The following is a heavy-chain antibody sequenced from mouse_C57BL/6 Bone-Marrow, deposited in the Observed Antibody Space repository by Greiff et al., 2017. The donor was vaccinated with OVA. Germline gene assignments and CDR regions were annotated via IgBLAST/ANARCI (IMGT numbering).Heavy chain of an antibody. V-gene: IGHV5-16*01. CDR2: INYDGSST. CDR1: GFTFSDYY. J-gene: IGHJ3*01. Sequence: EVMLVESEGGLVQPGSSMKLSCTASGFTFSDYYMAWVRQVPEKGLEWVANINYDGSSTYYLDSLKSRFIISRDNAKNILYLQMSSLKSEDTATYYCARADGYYPWFAYWGQGTLVTVSA. CDR3: ARADGYYPWFAY. D-gene: IGHD2-3*01.